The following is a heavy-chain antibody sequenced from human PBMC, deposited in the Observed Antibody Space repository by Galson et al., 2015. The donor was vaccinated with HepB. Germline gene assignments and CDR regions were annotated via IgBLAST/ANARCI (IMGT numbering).Heavy chain of an antibody. CDR2: ISGSGGST. CDR3: AKDRTIFGVVISYFDY. V-gene: IGHV3-23*01. D-gene: IGHD3-3*01. J-gene: IGHJ4*02. CDR1: GFTFSSYA. Sequence: SLRLSCAASGFTFSSYAMSWVRQAPGKGLEWVSAISGSGGSTYYADSVKGRFTISRDNSKNTLYLQMNSLRAEDTAVYYCAKDRTIFGVVISYFDYWGQGTLVTVSS.